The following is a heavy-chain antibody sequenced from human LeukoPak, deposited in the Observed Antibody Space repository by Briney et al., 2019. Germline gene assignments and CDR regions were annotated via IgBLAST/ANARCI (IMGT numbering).Heavy chain of an antibody. CDR2: IRYDGSNK. Sequence: GGSLRLSCAASGFTFSSYWMSWVRQAPGKGLEWVAFIRYDGSNKYYADSVKGRFTISRDNSKKTLYLQMNSLRPEDTAVYYCAKDFSVYYYDSRVLDYWGQGTLVTVSS. CDR3: AKDFSVYYYDSRVLDY. V-gene: IGHV3-30*02. J-gene: IGHJ4*02. CDR1: GFTFSSYW. D-gene: IGHD3-22*01.